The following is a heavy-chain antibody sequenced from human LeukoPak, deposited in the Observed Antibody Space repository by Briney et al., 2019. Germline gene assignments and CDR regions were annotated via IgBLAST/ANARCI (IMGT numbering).Heavy chain of an antibody. J-gene: IGHJ6*02. CDR3: AKGLGYCSADRCYAADV. CDR1: GFTFSNYA. CDR2: ISGRRGST. D-gene: IGHD2-15*01. V-gene: IGHV3-23*01. Sequence: PGGSLRLSCAASGFTFSNYAMSGVRQAPGGGVEGVSVISGRRGSTFDADSVKGRFTISRDNSKNTLFLQMNTLRAEDTAVYYCAKGLGYCSADRCYAADVWGQGTPVTVSS.